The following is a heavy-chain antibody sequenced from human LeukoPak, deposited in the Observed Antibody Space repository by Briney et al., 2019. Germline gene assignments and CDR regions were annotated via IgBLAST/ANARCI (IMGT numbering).Heavy chain of an antibody. J-gene: IGHJ3*02. D-gene: IGHD2-15*01. CDR2: IYPGDSDT. CDR1: GYSFTSYW. Sequence: GESLKISCKGSGYSFTSYWIGWVRQMPGKGLEWMGIIYPGDSDTRYSPSFQGQVTISADKSISTAYLQWSSLKASDTAMYYCASGYCSGGSFFYDAFDIWGQGTMVTVSS. CDR3: ASGYCSGGSFFYDAFDI. V-gene: IGHV5-51*01.